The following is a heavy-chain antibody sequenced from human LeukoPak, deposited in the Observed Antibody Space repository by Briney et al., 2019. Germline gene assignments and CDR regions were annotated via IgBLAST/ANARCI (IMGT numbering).Heavy chain of an antibody. V-gene: IGHV3-53*01. CDR1: GFTVSSNY. D-gene: IGHD6-13*01. CDR3: ALLGAAGREYFQH. Sequence: TGGSLRLSCAASGFTVSSNYMNWVRQAPGKGLEWVSAVYSGGSTFYADSVKGRFTISRDNSKNTLYLQISSLRAEDTAVYYCALLGAAGREYFQHWGQGTLVTVS. J-gene: IGHJ1*01. CDR2: VYSGGST.